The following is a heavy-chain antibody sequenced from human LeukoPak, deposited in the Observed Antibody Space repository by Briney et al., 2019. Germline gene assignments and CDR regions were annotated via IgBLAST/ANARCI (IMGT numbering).Heavy chain of an antibody. V-gene: IGHV1-18*01. CDR2: ISAYNGNT. D-gene: IGHD3-3*01. Sequence: GASVKVSCKASGYTFTSYGISWVRQAPGQGLEWMGWISAYNGNTNYAQKLQGRVTMTTDTSTSTAYMELSSLRSEDTAVYYCARDRKVFRSWFDPWGQGTLVTVSS. J-gene: IGHJ5*02. CDR1: GYTFTSYG. CDR3: ARDRKVFRSWFDP.